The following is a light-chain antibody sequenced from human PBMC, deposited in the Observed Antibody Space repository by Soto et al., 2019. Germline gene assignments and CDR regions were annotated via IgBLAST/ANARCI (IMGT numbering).Light chain of an antibody. Sequence: VVTQSPASLSVSPGDRVTISCRAGPISSNLAWHQQRPGQAPRLLIYGASVRATGVSASFSGSGSGTEFTLTINSLQSEDYAVYFCQQYNNWPYTFGQGTKVEI. V-gene: IGKV3-15*01. J-gene: IGKJ2*01. CDR3: QQYNNWPYT. CDR1: PISSN. CDR2: GAS.